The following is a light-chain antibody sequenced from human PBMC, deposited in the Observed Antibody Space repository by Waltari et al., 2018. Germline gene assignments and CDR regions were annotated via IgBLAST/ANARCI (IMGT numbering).Light chain of an antibody. CDR1: SSDVGTYNH. CDR2: DVS. Sequence: QSALTQPPSASGPPGQSVAISCTGTSSDVGTYNHVSWYQQHPGKAPELMIFDVSKRPSGVPDRFSGSKSGNTASLTVSGLQATDEADYYCSSYAGSSNWVFGGGTKLTVL. J-gene: IGLJ3*02. V-gene: IGLV2-8*01. CDR3: SSYAGSSNWV.